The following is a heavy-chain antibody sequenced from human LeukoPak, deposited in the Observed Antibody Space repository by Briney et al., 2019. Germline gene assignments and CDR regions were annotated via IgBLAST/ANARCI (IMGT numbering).Heavy chain of an antibody. D-gene: IGHD2-2*01. CDR1: GFTFSDYY. J-gene: IGHJ2*01. V-gene: IGHV3-11*01. CDR3: ARFSSTGEDLYWYFDL. CDR2: ISSSGSTI. Sequence: GGSLRLSCAASGFTFSDYYMSWIRQAPGKGLEWVSYISSSGSTIYYADSVKGRFTISRDNAKNSLYLQMNSLRAEDTAVYYCARFSSTGEDLYWYFDLWGRGTLVTVSS.